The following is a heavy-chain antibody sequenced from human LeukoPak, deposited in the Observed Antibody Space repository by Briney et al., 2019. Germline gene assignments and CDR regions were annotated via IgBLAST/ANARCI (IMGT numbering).Heavy chain of an antibody. Sequence: SETLSLTCSVSGDSIRSSYWSWIRQPPGKGLEWIGYVYYTGSSYYNPSLKSRVTISVDTSKNQFSLKLSSVTAADTAVYYCARLSPKVDYWGQGTLVTVSS. V-gene: IGHV4-59*08. CDR3: ARLSPKVDY. J-gene: IGHJ4*02. CDR1: GDSIRSSY. CDR2: VYYTGSS.